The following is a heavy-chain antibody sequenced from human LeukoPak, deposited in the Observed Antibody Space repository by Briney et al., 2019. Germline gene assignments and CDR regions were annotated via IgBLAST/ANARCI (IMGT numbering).Heavy chain of an antibody. CDR1: GGSLNSYY. D-gene: IGHD2-2*01. CDR3: ARNIVVVDAFDM. J-gene: IGHJ3*02. Sequence: SETLSLTCSVSGGSLNSYYWSWIRQPPGKGLEWIGYIYYSGSTDYNPSLKSRVTMSIDTSKKQFSLKMRSVTAADTAVYYCARNIVVVDAFDMWGHGTMVTVSS. V-gene: IGHV4-59*12. CDR2: IYYSGST.